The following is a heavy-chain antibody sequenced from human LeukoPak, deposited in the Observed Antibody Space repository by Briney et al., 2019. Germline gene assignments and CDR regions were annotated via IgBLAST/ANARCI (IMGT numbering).Heavy chain of an antibody. J-gene: IGHJ4*02. CDR1: GYTFTVYF. CDR3: AKIGSSHDFDY. Sequence: GASMKVSCKASGYTFTVYFIHWVRQAPGQGLEWMGRINPNSGATDYAQKFQGRVTMTRDTSISTAYMELSSLKSDDTAMYYCAKIGSSHDFDYWGQGTLITVSS. D-gene: IGHD1-26*01. CDR2: INPNSGAT. V-gene: IGHV1-2*06.